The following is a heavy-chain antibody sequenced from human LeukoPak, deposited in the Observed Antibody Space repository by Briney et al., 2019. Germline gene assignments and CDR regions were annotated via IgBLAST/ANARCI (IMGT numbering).Heavy chain of an antibody. D-gene: IGHD7-27*01. CDR2: IYYSGST. V-gene: IGHV4-39*01. Sequence: SGTLSLTCTVSGGSISSSSYYWGWIRQPPGTGLEWIGSIYYSGSTYYNPSLKSRVTISVDTSKNQFSLKLSSVTAADTAVYYCARQILTGIDYWGQGTLVTVSS. CDR3: ARQILTGIDY. J-gene: IGHJ4*02. CDR1: GGSISSSSYY.